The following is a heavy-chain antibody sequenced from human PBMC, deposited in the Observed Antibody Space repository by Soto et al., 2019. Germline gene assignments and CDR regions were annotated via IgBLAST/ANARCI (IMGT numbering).Heavy chain of an antibody. CDR1: GFTINNSA. D-gene: IGHD3-9*01. CDR3: ATDPLKYDSSWYLDWRLHP. V-gene: IGHV3-23*01. CDR2: ITAAGDST. J-gene: IGHJ5*02. Sequence: VQLLETGGGLVQPGGSLRLSCAASGFTINNSAMRWVRQAPGKGLEWVSSITAAGDSTYDSTSVRGRFTISRDNSKNTVYLQMNSLRVEDTAVYYCATDPLKYDSSWYLDWRLHPWGQGTRVTVSS.